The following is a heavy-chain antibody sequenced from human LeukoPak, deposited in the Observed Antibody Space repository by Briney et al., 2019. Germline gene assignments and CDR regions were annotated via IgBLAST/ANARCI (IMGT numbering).Heavy chain of an antibody. CDR3: ARDREILGYCSGGTCYSNGYGY. Sequence: GGSLRLSCAASGFTFSSYAMNWVRQAPGKGLEWVAVISHDGSNEYYADSVKGRFTISRDNSKNTPYLQMNSLRAEDTAVYYCARDREILGYCSGGTCYSNGYGYWGQGTLVTVSS. CDR1: GFTFSSYA. V-gene: IGHV3-30-3*01. J-gene: IGHJ4*02. D-gene: IGHD2-15*01. CDR2: ISHDGSNE.